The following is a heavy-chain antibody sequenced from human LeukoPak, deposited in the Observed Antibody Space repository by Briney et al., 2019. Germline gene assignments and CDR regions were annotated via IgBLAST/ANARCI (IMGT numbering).Heavy chain of an antibody. D-gene: IGHD3-3*01. CDR1: GFTFSDYY. Sequence: PGGSLRLSCAASGFTFSDYYMSWIRQAPGKGLEWVSYISSSGSTIYYADSVKGRFTISRDNAKNSLYLQMNSLRAEDTSVYYCVRGGARYDRRFVFDSWGQGALVTVSS. J-gene: IGHJ4*02. V-gene: IGHV3-11*04. CDR2: ISSSGSTI. CDR3: VRGGARYDRRFVFDS.